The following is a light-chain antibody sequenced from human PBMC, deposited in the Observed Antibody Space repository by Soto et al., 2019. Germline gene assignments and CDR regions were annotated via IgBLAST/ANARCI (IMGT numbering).Light chain of an antibody. V-gene: IGKV3-15*01. Sequence: EIVMTQSPATLSVSPGERATLSCRASQNILSNLAWYQQKPGQAPRLLIYGASTRATGIPASFIGNGSGTEFTLTASSLQPEDFAVYYCQQYNNWPFTFGPGTKVDI. CDR3: QQYNNWPFT. CDR1: QNILSN. CDR2: GAS. J-gene: IGKJ3*01.